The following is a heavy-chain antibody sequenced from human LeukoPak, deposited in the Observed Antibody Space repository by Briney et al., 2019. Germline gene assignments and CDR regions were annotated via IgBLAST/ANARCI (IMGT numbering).Heavy chain of an antibody. CDR1: GFTFSSYA. V-gene: IGHV3-23*01. Sequence: GGSLRLSCAASGFTFSSYAMSWVRQAPGKGLEWVSAISGSGGSTYYADSVKGRFTISRDNSKNTLYLQMNGLRAEDTAVYYCAKGGAYCDGSNCAIFDYWGQGTLVTVSS. D-gene: IGHD2-21*01. CDR3: AKGGAYCDGSNCAIFDY. J-gene: IGHJ4*02. CDR2: ISGSGGST.